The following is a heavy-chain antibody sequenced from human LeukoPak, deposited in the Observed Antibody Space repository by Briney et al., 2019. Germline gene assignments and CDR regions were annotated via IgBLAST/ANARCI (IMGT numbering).Heavy chain of an antibody. V-gene: IGHV3-30*18. J-gene: IGHJ4*02. CDR1: GFTFSSYG. D-gene: IGHD1-1*01. CDR3: AKAPGTTGTTYFHY. CDR2: ISYDGSNK. Sequence: GGSLRLSCAASGFTFSSYGMHWVRQAPGKGLEWVAVISYDGSNKFYADSVKGRFTLSRDNSKNTLYLQMNSLRAEDTAVYYCAKAPGTTGTTYFHYWGQGTLVTVSS.